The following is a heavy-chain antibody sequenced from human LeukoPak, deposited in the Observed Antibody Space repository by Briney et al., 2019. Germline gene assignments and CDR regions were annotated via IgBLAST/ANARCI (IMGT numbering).Heavy chain of an antibody. D-gene: IGHD3-10*01. CDR2: IYPGDSDT. CDR3: ARVTMVRGVIISGEIDY. CDR1: GYSFTSYW. Sequence: GESLKISCKGSGYSFTSYWIGWVRQMPGKGLEWMEIIYPGDSDTRYSPSFQGQVTISADKSISTAYLQWSSLKASDTAMYYCARVTMVRGVIISGEIDYWGQGTLVTVSS. V-gene: IGHV5-51*01. J-gene: IGHJ4*02.